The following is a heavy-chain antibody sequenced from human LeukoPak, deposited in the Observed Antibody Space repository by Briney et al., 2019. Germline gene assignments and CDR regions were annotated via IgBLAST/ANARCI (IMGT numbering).Heavy chain of an antibody. V-gene: IGHV3-23*01. D-gene: IGHD5-24*01. CDR2: ISGSGGST. J-gene: IGHJ4*02. CDR1: GFSSSSYA. CDR3: AKEVEMAPYNFDY. Sequence: RPGGSLRLSCAASGFSSSSYAMSWVRQAPGKGLEWVSAISGSGGSTYYADSVKGRFTISRDNSKNTLYLQLNSLRAEDTAVYYCAKEVEMAPYNFDYWGQGTLVTVSS.